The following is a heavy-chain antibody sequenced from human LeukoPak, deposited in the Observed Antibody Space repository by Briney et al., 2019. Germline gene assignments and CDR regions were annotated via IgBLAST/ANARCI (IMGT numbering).Heavy chain of an antibody. Sequence: ASVKVSCKASGYTFTSYDINWVRQATGQGLEWMGWMNPNSGNTGYAQKFQGRVTMTRNTSISTAYMELSSLRSEDTAVYYCASYDRLWFGAPLYYYGMDVWGQGTTVTVSS. CDR1: GYTFTSYD. D-gene: IGHD3-10*01. J-gene: IGHJ6*02. CDR2: MNPNSGNT. CDR3: ASYDRLWFGAPLYYYGMDV. V-gene: IGHV1-8*01.